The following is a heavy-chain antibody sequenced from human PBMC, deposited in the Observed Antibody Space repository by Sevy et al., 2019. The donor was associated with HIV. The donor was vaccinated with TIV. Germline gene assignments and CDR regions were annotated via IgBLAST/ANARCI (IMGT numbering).Heavy chain of an antibody. J-gene: IGHJ6*02. CDR2: IIPIFGTA. CDR1: GGTFSSYA. CDR3: ASPTLTRPRYCSSTSCYTGRGYYYYYGMDV. V-gene: IGHV1-69*13. Sequence: ASVKVSCKASGGTFSSYAISWVRQAPGQGLEWMGGIIPIFGTANYAQKFQGRVTITADESTSTAYMELSSPRSEDTAVYYCASPTLTRPRYCSSTSCYTGRGYYYYYGMDVWGQGTTVTVSS. D-gene: IGHD2-2*02.